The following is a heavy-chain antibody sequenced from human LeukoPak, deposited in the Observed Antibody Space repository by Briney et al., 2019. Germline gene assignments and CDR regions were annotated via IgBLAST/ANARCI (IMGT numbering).Heavy chain of an antibody. D-gene: IGHD1-26*01. CDR2: INPKSGGR. J-gene: IGHJ5*02. CDR1: GYTFSVYY. CDR3: AREGTGSYYLRFDP. V-gene: IGHV1-2*02. Sequence: ASVKVSCKASGYTFSVYYMHWVRQAPGQGLEWMGWINPKSGGRNYGQKFQGRVTMTRDTSISTAYLEVSRLRSDDTAMYYCAREGTGSYYLRFDPWGQGTLVTVSS.